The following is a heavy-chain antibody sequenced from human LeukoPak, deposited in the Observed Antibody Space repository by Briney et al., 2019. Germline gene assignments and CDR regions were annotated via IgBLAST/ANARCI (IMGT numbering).Heavy chain of an antibody. V-gene: IGHV3-53*01. D-gene: IGHD1-26*01. CDR2: IYSGGST. CDR3: ARDIVGATTDY. CDR1: GFTVSSNY. J-gene: IGHJ4*02. Sequence: GGSLRLSCAASGFTVSSNYMSWVRQAPGKGLEWVSVIYSGGSTYYADSVKGRFTLSRDNSKNTLYLQMNSLRAEDTAVYYCARDIVGATTDYWGQGTLVTVSS.